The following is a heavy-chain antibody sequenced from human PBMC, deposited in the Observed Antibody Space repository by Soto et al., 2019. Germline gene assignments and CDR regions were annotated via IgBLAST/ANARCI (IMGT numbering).Heavy chain of an antibody. Sequence: SETLSLTCTVSGDSISCGNYYWTWIRQHPGRGLEWIGYIYYTGTTHYSPSLRSRVSMSIDTSKDQFSLKLKSVTAADTALYFCARQRTSVVTQAYFDVWGPGSLVTVSS. CDR2: IYYTGTT. V-gene: IGHV4-39*01. D-gene: IGHD2-21*02. J-gene: IGHJ4*02. CDR3: ARQRTSVVTQAYFDV. CDR1: GDSISCGNYY.